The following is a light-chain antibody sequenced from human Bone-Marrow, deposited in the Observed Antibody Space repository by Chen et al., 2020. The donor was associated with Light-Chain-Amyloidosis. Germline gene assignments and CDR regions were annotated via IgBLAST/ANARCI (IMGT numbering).Light chain of an antibody. Sequence: IVLTQSPGTLSLSPGEGANLSCRASKTISSNYLTWYQQKLGQAPRLLIYGSSSRATGIPARFTGSGSGTDFTLTINSLQPEDFAMYYCQQNGSSPLTFGGGTKVEIK. CDR2: GSS. V-gene: IGKV3-20*01. J-gene: IGKJ4*01. CDR3: QQNGSSPLT. CDR1: KTISSNY.